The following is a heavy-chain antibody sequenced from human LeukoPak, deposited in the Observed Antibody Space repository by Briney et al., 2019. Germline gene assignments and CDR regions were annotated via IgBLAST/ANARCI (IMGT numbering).Heavy chain of an antibody. D-gene: IGHD4-17*01. CDR3: ARGPRTTAYYDAFDI. J-gene: IGHJ3*02. Sequence: ASVKVSFKASGYSFTSYYMHWVRQAPGQGLEWMGIINPSGGSTSYAQKFQGRVTMTRDMSTSTVNMELSSLRSEDTAVYYCARGPRTTAYYDAFDIWGQGTMVTVSS. CDR2: INPSGGST. CDR1: GYSFTSYY. V-gene: IGHV1-46*01.